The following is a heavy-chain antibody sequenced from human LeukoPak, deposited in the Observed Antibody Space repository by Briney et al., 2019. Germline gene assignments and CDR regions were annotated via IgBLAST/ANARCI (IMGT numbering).Heavy chain of an antibody. CDR3: CHSLSGRTGAFDI. D-gene: IGHD2-21*01. V-gene: IGHV6-1*01. CDR2: TYYRSKWYS. Sequence: SQTLSLTCAISGDSVSSNSAAWNWIRQSPSRGLEWLGRTYYRSKWYSDYAVSVKSRITINPDTSKNQFSLQLDSATPEDTAVYYCCHSLSGRTGAFDIWGRGTVVTVSS. CDR1: GDSVSSNSAA. J-gene: IGHJ3*02.